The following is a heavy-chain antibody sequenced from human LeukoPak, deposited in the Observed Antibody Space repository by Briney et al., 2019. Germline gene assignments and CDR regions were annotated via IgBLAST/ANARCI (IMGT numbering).Heavy chain of an antibody. J-gene: IGHJ4*02. CDR3: SKGLTSTWYTFDS. Sequence: GGSLRLSCVASGFTLSSYAMSWVRQAPGKGLEWVAFIRYDGSNKYYADSVKGRFTISRNNSKNTLYLEMNSLRAEDTSVYSCSKGLTSTWYTFDSWGQGILVTVSS. CDR1: GFTLSSYA. D-gene: IGHD6-13*01. CDR2: IRYDGSNK. V-gene: IGHV3-30*02.